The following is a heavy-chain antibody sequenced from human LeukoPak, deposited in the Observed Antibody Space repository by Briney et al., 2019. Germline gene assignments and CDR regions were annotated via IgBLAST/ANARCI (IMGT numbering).Heavy chain of an antibody. CDR1: GGTFSSYA. D-gene: IGHD3-3*01. J-gene: IGHJ5*02. CDR2: IIPIFGTA. CDR3: ARGFFWSGLNWFDP. V-gene: IGHV1-69*05. Sequence: SVKVSCKASGGTFSSYAISWVRQAPGQGLEWMGAIIPIFGTANYAQKFQGRVTITTDESTSTAYMELSSLRSEDTAVYYCARGFFWSGLNWFDPWGQGTLDTVSS.